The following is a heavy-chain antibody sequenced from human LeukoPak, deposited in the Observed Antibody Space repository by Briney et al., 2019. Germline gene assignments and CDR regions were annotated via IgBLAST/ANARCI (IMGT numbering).Heavy chain of an antibody. J-gene: IGHJ2*01. CDR2: IYYSGST. V-gene: IGHV4-59*01. D-gene: IGHD5-12*01. CDR1: GFTFNTYW. CDR3: ARDPRLSWYFDL. Sequence: GSLRLSCEASGFTFNTYWMSWVRQAPGKGLEWIGYIYYSGSTNYNPSLKSRVTISVDTSKNQFSLKLNSVTAADTAVYYCARDPRLSWYFDLWGRGTLVTVSS.